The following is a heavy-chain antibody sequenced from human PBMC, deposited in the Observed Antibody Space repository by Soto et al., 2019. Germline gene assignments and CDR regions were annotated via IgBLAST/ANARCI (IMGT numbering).Heavy chain of an antibody. CDR1: GGSISSYY. Sequence: QVQLQESGPGLVKPSETLSLTCTVSGGSISSYYWSWIRQPPGKGLEWIGYIYYSGSTNYNPSLKSRVTISVDTSKNPFSLKLSSVTAADTAVYYCARHGFRLRALDYYYGMDVWGQGTTVTVSS. CDR2: IYYSGST. CDR3: ARHGFRLRALDYYYGMDV. V-gene: IGHV4-59*08. D-gene: IGHD3-16*01. J-gene: IGHJ6*02.